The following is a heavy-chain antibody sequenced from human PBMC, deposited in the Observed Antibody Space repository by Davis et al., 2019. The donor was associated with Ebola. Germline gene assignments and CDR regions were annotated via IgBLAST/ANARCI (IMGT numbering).Heavy chain of an antibody. CDR1: GYTFTNFG. J-gene: IGHJ4*02. Sequence: ASVKVSCKASGYTFTNFGITWVRQAPGQGLEWMGWVGASNNKTKYVQKFQGRVTMTTDTSTSTAYMELRSLRSDDTAVYYCARGAIAPPDYWGQGTLVTVSS. CDR2: VGASNNKT. V-gene: IGHV1-18*01. CDR3: ARGAIAPPDY. D-gene: IGHD6-6*01.